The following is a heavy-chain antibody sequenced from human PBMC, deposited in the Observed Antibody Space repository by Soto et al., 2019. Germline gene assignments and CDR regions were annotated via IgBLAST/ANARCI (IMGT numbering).Heavy chain of an antibody. V-gene: IGHV1-46*02. CDR3: ARSYCGGDCSNNWFDP. Sequence: ASVKVSCKASGYIFNSYDIHWVRQAPGQGLEWMGIINPSGGSTTYAQKFQDRVAMTRDTSTSTVYMELSSLRSEDTAMYYCARSYCGGDCSNNWFDPWGQ. CDR2: INPSGGST. CDR1: GYIFNSYD. J-gene: IGHJ5*02. D-gene: IGHD2-21*02.